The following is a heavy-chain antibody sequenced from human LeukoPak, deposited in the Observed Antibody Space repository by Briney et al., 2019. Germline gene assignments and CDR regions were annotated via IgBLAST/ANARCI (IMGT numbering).Heavy chain of an antibody. CDR2: INPNSGGT. D-gene: IGHD6-6*01. Sequence: ASVKVSCKASGYTFTGYYMHWVRQAPGQGLEWMGWINPNSGGTNYAQKFQGRVTMTRDTSISTAYMELSRLRSDDTAVYYCLLNMGRTIAARHGDYWGQGTLVTVSS. CDR3: LLNMGRTIAARHGDY. J-gene: IGHJ4*02. CDR1: GYTFTGYY. V-gene: IGHV1-2*02.